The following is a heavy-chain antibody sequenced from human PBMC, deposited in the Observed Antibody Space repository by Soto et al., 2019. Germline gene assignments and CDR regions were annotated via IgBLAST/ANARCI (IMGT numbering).Heavy chain of an antibody. CDR1: VGSISRGDYY. CDR2: IYYSGST. V-gene: IGHV4-30-4*01. CDR3: AREGGNYAWFDP. D-gene: IGHD1-7*01. J-gene: IGHJ5*02. Sequence: SLTCTVSVGSISRGDYYWSWIRQPPGKGLEWIGYIYYSGSTYYNPSLKSRVTISVDTSKNQFSLKLSSVTAADTAVYYCAREGGNYAWFDPWGQGTLVTVSS.